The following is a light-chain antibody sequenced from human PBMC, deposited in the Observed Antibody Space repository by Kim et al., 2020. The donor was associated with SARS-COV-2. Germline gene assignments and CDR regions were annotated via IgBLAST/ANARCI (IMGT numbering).Light chain of an antibody. CDR2: AAS. CDR3: QKYDRAPWT. Sequence: AALEDRGTISCRARQGMSNDLAWYQQIPEKVPKLLIYAASTLQSVVSSRFSGSGSGTDFSLTISDLQPEDVASYYCQKYDRAPWTFGQGTKVDIK. J-gene: IGKJ1*01. V-gene: IGKV1-27*01. CDR1: QGMSND.